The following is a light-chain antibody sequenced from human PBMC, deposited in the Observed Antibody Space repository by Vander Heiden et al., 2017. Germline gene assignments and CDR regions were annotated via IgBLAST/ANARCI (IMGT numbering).Light chain of an antibody. CDR1: QSISSW. CDR2: KAS. Sequence: DIQMTQSPSTLSASVGDRVTITCRASQSISSWLAWYQQKPGKAPKLLIYKASSLESGVPSRFSGSGSGTEFTLTISSLQPDDFATYYCQQYNSCLTFGPGTKVDIK. V-gene: IGKV1-5*03. CDR3: QQYNSCLT. J-gene: IGKJ3*01.